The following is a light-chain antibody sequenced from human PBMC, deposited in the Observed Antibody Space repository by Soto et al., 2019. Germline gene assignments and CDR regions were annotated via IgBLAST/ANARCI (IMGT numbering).Light chain of an antibody. CDR3: QVWDSSSDLKV. Sequence: SYELTQPPSVSVAPGQTARITCGGNNIGSQSVHWYQQKPGQAPVLVVYGDRDRPSGIPERFSGSNSGNTATLTISRVEAGDEADYYCQVWDSSSDLKVFGTGTKVTVL. J-gene: IGLJ1*01. V-gene: IGLV3-21*02. CDR1: NIGSQS. CDR2: GDR.